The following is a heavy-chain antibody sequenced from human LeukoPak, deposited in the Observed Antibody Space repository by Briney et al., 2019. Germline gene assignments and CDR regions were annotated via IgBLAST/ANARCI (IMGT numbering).Heavy chain of an antibody. CDR2: IYYSGST. D-gene: IGHD3-22*01. V-gene: IGHV4-39*07. J-gene: IGHJ3*02. CDR1: GGSISRYC. Sequence: SQTLSLTCTVSGGSISRYCWSWIRQPPGKGLEWIGSIYYSGSTYYNPSLKSRVTISVDTSKNQFSLKLSSVTAAATAVYYCASLGYYYDSSGLISAFDIWGQGTMVTVSS. CDR3: ASLGYYYDSSGLISAFDI.